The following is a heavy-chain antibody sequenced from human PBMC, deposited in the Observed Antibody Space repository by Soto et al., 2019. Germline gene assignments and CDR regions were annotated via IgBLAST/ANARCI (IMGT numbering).Heavy chain of an antibody. CDR1: GGSISSSSYY. CDR2: IYYSGST. Sequence: LQLQESGPGLGKPSETLSLTCTVSGGSISSSSYYWGWIRQPPGKGLEWIGSIYYSGSTYYNPSLKTRVTTSVDTSKIQFSVKLSSVTAADTAVYYCARRSAGTGYDYWGQGTLVTVSS. CDR3: ARRSAGTGYDY. V-gene: IGHV4-39*01. J-gene: IGHJ4*02. D-gene: IGHD6-19*01.